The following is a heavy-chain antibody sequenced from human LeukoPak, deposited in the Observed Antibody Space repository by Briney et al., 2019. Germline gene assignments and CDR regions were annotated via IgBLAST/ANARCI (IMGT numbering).Heavy chain of an antibody. CDR3: ARDPTDYYYDSSKNLI. CDR2: ISSSSSYI. Sequence: PGVSLRLSCAASGFTFSSYSMNWVRQAPGKGLEWVSSISSSSSYIYYADSVKGRFTISRDNAKNSLYLQMNSLRAEDTAVYYCARDPTDYYYDSSKNLIWGQGTMVTVSS. V-gene: IGHV3-21*01. D-gene: IGHD3-22*01. CDR1: GFTFSSYS. J-gene: IGHJ3*02.